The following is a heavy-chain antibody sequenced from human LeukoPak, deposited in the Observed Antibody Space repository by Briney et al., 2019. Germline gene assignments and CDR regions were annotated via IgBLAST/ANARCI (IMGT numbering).Heavy chain of an antibody. V-gene: IGHV4-4*07. CDR3: ARDRLNGGDCYFDY. CDR2: IYTSGST. J-gene: IGHJ4*02. D-gene: IGHD2-21*02. Sequence: SETLSLTCAVSDVSISDYYWSWIRQPAGKGLEWIGRIYTSGSTNYNPSLKSRVTMSVDTSKNQFSLKLSSVTAADTAVYYCARDRLNGGDCYFDYWGQGTLVTVSS. CDR1: DVSISDYY.